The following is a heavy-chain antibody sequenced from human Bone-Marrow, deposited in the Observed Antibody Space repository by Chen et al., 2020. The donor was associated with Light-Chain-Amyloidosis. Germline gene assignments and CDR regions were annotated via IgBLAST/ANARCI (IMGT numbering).Heavy chain of an antibody. Sequence: EVQLEQSGQEVKKPGESLKISCKGTGYNFPNYWIGWVRQMPGKGLEWMGVIYPDDSDARYRPSFEGQVTISADKSITTAYLQWRSLKASDTAMYYCARRRDGYNFDYWGQGTLVTVSS. CDR3: ARRRDGYNFDY. CDR1: GYNFPNYW. CDR2: IYPDDSDA. J-gene: IGHJ4*02. D-gene: IGHD5-12*01. V-gene: IGHV5-51*01.